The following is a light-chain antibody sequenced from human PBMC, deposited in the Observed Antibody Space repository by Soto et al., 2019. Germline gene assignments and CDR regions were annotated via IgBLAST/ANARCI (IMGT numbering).Light chain of an antibody. CDR1: SSNIGSNY. V-gene: IGLV1-47*01. CDR3: AAWDDSLSVPYV. CDR2: RNN. J-gene: IGLJ1*01. Sequence: QSVLSQRPAASGTPGQRVTISCSGSSSNIGSNYVYWYQQLPGTTPKLLIYRNNQRPSGVPDRFSGSKSGTSASLAISGLRSEDEADYYCAAWDDSLSVPYVFGTGTKVTVL.